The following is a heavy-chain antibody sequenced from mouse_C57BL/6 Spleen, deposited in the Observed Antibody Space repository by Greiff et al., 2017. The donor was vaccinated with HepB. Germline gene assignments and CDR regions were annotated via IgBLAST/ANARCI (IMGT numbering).Heavy chain of an antibody. Sequence: QVQLKESGPGLVQPSQSLSITCTVSGFSLTSYGVHWVRQSPGKGLEWLGVIWSGGSTDYNAAFISRLSISKDNSKSQVFFKMNSLQADDTAIYYCARRLITTVVEGYYYAMDYWGQGTSVTVSS. CDR2: IWSGGST. D-gene: IGHD1-1*01. J-gene: IGHJ4*01. V-gene: IGHV2-2*01. CDR3: ARRLITTVVEGYYYAMDY. CDR1: GFSLTSYG.